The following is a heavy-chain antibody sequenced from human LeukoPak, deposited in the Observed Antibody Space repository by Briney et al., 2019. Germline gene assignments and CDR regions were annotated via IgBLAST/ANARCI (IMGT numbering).Heavy chain of an antibody. D-gene: IGHD6-6*01. V-gene: IGHV3-30*18. CDR1: RFTFSNFG. CDR2: ISYDGSNK. J-gene: IGHJ4*02. CDR3: AKDQEQLPGY. Sequence: GGSLRLSCAASRFTFSNFGMHWVRQAPGKGLEWVAVISYDGSNKYYADSVKGRFTISRDNSKTTLYLQMNSLRAEDTAVYYCAKDQEQLPGYWGQGTLVTVSS.